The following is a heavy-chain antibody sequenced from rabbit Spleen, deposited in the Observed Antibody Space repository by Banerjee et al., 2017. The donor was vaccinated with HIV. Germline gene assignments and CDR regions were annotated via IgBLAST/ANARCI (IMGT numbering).Heavy chain of an antibody. D-gene: IGHD4-1*01. CDR1: GVSFSSNHY. V-gene: IGHV1S40*01. J-gene: IGHJ4*01. Sequence: QSLEESGGDLVKPGASLTLTCTASGVSFSSNHYMCWVRQAPGEGLEWIACINVGSNDITGYATWAEGRFTISKTSSTTVTLQMTSLTAADTATYFCARDRSSAWGAPFDLNYYFSLWGPGTLVTVS. CDR2: INVGSNDIT. CDR3: ARDRSSAWGAPFDLNYYFSL.